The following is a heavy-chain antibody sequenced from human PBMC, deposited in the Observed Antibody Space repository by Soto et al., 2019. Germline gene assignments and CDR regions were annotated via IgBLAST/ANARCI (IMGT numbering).Heavy chain of an antibody. D-gene: IGHD2-15*01. Sequence: QVQLVQSGAEVKTPGASVKVSCRASGYSFRTHGISRVRQAPGQGLEWMGWISTYDDKTNFPQKFQGRITMTTDTSTSTAYMELRSLRSDDTALYFCARDLGYCNSSGCFRNWFDPWGQGTLVTVSS. V-gene: IGHV1-18*01. CDR1: GYSFRTHG. CDR3: ARDLGYCNSSGCFRNWFDP. CDR2: ISTYDDKT. J-gene: IGHJ5*02.